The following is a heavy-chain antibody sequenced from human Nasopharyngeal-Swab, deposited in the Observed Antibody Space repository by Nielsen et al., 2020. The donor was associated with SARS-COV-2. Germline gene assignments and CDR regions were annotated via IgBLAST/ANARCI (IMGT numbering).Heavy chain of an antibody. CDR2: IGVKAHNYAT. D-gene: IGHD4/OR15-4a*01. J-gene: IGHJ4*02. CDR3: TTDYYFDY. Sequence: VRQMPGKGLEWVGRIGVKAHNYATTYAASVKGRFTISRDDSKNTAFLQMDSLNTEDTALYYCTTDYYFDYWGQGTRVTVSS. V-gene: IGHV3-73*01.